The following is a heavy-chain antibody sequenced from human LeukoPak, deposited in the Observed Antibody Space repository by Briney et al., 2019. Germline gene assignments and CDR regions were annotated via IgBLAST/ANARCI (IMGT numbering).Heavy chain of an antibody. CDR1: GFTFSSYS. Sequence: SGGSLRLSCAASGFTFSSYSMNWVRQAPGKGLEWVSSISSSSSYIYYADSVKGRFTISRDNAKNSLYLQMNSLRAEDTAVYYCARDPYSGSYYTHFDYWGQGTLVTVSS. CDR2: ISSSSSYI. D-gene: IGHD1-26*01. J-gene: IGHJ4*02. CDR3: ARDPYSGSYYTHFDY. V-gene: IGHV3-21*01.